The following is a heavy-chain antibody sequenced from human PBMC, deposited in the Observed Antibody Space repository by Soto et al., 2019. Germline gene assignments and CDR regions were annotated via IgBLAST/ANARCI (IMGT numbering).Heavy chain of an antibody. D-gene: IGHD6-13*01. CDR3: AGGRGRQQLVMSYYYGMDV. J-gene: IGHJ6*02. CDR1: GGSFSGYY. Sequence: QVQLQQWGAGLLKPSETLSLTCAVYGGSFSGYYWSRIRQPPGKGLEWIGEINHSGSTNYNPSLKSRVTISVDTSKNQFSLNLSSVTAADTAVYYCAGGRGRQQLVMSYYYGMDVWGQGTTVTVSS. V-gene: IGHV4-34*01. CDR2: INHSGST.